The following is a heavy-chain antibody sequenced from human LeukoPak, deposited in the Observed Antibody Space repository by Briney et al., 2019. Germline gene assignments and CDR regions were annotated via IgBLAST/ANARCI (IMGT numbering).Heavy chain of an antibody. D-gene: IGHD3-3*01. CDR3: ARDMVFGVVKDY. CDR2: INSDGSST. Sequence: GGSLRLSCAASGFIFSTCAMSWVRQAPGKGLVWVSRINSDGSSTSYADSVKGRFTISRDNAKNTLYLQMNSLRAEDTAVYYCARDMVFGVVKDYWGQGTLVTVSS. CDR1: GFIFSTCA. V-gene: IGHV3-74*01. J-gene: IGHJ4*02.